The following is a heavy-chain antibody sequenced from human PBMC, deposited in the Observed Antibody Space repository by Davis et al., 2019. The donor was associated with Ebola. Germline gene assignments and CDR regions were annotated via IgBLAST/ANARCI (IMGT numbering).Heavy chain of an antibody. Sequence: SETLSLTCSVSGGSISSGTYYWGWVRQPPGKGLEWIGSIYYNGRTYYSSSLEGRVTILLGTSKNQFSLKLRSVTAADTAVYFCARLSGLFSSSSGALYFDLWGRGTLVSVSS. D-gene: IGHD6-6*01. V-gene: IGHV4-39*07. J-gene: IGHJ2*01. CDR3: ARLSGLFSSSSGALYFDL. CDR2: IYYNGRT. CDR1: GGSISSGTYY.